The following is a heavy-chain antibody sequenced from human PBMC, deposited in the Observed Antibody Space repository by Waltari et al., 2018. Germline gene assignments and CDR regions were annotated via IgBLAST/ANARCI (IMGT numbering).Heavy chain of an antibody. CDR1: GYIFSNYG. J-gene: IGHJ4*02. CDR3: ARDDVDSSNFGGF. D-gene: IGHD6-13*01. CDR2: ISGYNGDT. Sequence: QIQLVQSGAEVKKPGASVKVSCKASGYIFSNYGITWVRQAPGQGLEWMGWISGYNGDTKDEQSLQGRVTMTTDTSTTTAYMEIRSLRYDDTAVYYCARDDVDSSNFGGFWGQGTVVTVSS. V-gene: IGHV1-18*01.